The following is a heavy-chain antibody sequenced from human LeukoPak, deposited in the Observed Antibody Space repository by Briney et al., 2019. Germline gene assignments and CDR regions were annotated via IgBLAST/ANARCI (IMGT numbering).Heavy chain of an antibody. J-gene: IGHJ4*02. D-gene: IGHD6-19*01. V-gene: IGHV4-59*01. CDR2: IYYSGYT. CDR3: ARGGWTAFDY. Sequence: PSETLSLTCTVSGGSISSYYWSWIRQPPGKGLKWIGNIYYSGYTTYSPSLRSRVTISVDTSKNQFSLKLNSVTAADTAVYYCARGGWTAFDYWGQGTLVTVSS. CDR1: GGSISSYY.